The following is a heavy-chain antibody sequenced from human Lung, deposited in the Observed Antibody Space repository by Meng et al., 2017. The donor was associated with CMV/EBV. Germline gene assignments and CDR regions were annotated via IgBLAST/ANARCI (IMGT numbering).Heavy chain of an antibody. J-gene: IGHJ5*02. CDR2: IYYSGST. CDR3: AREEGIGGFDP. D-gene: IGHD3-10*01. V-gene: IGHV4-59*01. Sequence: QGLLRESGPGLVKPSETLSLTCIVSGGSISSYYWSWIRQPPGKGLEWIGYIYYSGSTNYNPSLKSRVTISVDTSKNQFSLKLSSVTAADTAVYYCAREEGIGGFDPWGQGTLVTVSS. CDR1: GGSISSYY.